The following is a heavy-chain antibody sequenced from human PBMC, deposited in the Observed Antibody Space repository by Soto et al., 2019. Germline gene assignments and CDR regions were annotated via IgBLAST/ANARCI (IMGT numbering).Heavy chain of an antibody. V-gene: IGHV4-59*01. CDR1: GGSIGGYY. CDR2: IHYSGNT. CDR3: ARGTGSTFDY. J-gene: IGHJ4*02. Sequence: SETLSLTCTVSGGSIGGYYWSWIRQPPGKGLEWIGNIHYSGNTNYNPSLKNRVTISVDTSKNRFSLKLTSVTAADTAVYYCARGTGSTFDYWGQGTLVTVSS. D-gene: IGHD4-17*01.